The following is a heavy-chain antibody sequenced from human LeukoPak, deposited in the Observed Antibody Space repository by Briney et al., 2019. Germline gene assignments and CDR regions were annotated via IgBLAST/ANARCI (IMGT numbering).Heavy chain of an antibody. Sequence: SETLSLTCTVSGGSISTSNYYWGWIRQPPGKELEWIGNIFYSGSTYYSPSLRSRVTISLDTSKNHFSLELSSVTAADTAVYFCARALDSLGGLSLPDYWGQGTLVTASS. CDR3: ARALDSLGGLSLPDY. CDR2: IFYSGST. CDR1: GGSISTSNYY. J-gene: IGHJ4*02. D-gene: IGHD3-16*02. V-gene: IGHV4-39*07.